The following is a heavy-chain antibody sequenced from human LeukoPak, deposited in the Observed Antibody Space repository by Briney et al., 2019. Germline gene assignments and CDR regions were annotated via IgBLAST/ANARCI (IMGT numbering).Heavy chain of an antibody. CDR3: ARVKRLRYFDWPYAFDI. J-gene: IGHJ3*02. CDR2: IWYDGSNK. Sequence: GGSLRLSCAASGFTFSSYGMHWVRQAPGKGLEWVAVIWYDGSNKYYADSVKGRFTISRDNSKNTLYLQMNSLRAEDTAVYYCARVKRLRYFDWPYAFDIWGQGTMVTVSS. CDR1: GFTFSSYG. V-gene: IGHV3-33*01. D-gene: IGHD3-9*01.